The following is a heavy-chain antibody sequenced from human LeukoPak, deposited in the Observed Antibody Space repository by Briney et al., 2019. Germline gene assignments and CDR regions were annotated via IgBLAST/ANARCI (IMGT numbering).Heavy chain of an antibody. V-gene: IGHV1-2*02. CDR3: AGSGYSSGWYLVY. Sequence: ASVKVSCKASGCTFTGYYMHWVRQAPGQGLEWMGWINPNSGGTNYAQKFQGRVTMTRDTSISTAYMELSRLRSDDTAVYYCAGSGYSSGWYLVYWGQGTLVTVSS. D-gene: IGHD6-19*01. CDR2: INPNSGGT. J-gene: IGHJ4*02. CDR1: GCTFTGYY.